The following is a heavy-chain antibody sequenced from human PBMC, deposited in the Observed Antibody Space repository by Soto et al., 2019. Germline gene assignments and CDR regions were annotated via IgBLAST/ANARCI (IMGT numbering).Heavy chain of an antibody. CDR3: ASNYDSSGYSNYYYGMDV. D-gene: IGHD3-22*01. Sequence: GESLKISCKGSGYIFTSYWISCFLQGPGKVLEWMGRIDPSDSYTNYSPSFQGHVTISADKSISTAYLQWSSLKASDTAMYYCASNYDSSGYSNYYYGMDVWGQGTTVTVSS. CDR2: IDPSDSYT. CDR1: GYIFTSYW. V-gene: IGHV5-10-1*01. J-gene: IGHJ6*02.